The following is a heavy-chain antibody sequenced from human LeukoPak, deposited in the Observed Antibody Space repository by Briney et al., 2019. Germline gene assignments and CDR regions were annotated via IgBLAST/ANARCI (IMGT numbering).Heavy chain of an antibody. D-gene: IGHD5-18*01. CDR2: INHSGST. J-gene: IGHJ6*02. Sequence: PSETLSLTCAVYGGSFSGYYRSWIRQPPGKGLEWIGEINHSGSTNYNPSLKSRVTISVDTSKNQFSLKLSSVTAADTAVYYCARGGILQHLYGMDVWGQGTTVTVSS. CDR1: GGSFSGYY. CDR3: ARGGILQHLYGMDV. V-gene: IGHV4-34*01.